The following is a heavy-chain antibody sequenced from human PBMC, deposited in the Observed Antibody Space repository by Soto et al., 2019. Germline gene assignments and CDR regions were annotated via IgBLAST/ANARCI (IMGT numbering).Heavy chain of an antibody. CDR2: INPNSGGT. V-gene: IGHV1-2*02. CDR1: GYTFTGYY. CDR3: AREHSSPSRFYNWFDP. J-gene: IGHJ5*02. D-gene: IGHD6-6*01. Sequence: ASVKVSCKASGYTFTGYYMHWVRQAPGQGLEWMGWINPNSGGTNYAQKFQGRVTMTRDTSISTAYMELSRLRSDDTAVYYCAREHSSPSRFYNWFDPWGQGTLVTVSS.